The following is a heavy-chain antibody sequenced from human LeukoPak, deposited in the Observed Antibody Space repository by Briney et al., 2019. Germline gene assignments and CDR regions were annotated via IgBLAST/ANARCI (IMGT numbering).Heavy chain of an antibody. CDR3: AKGKINHDGAFDI. Sequence: GGSLRLSCAASGFTVSSNYMSWVRQAPGKGLEGVSSISDSGGSTHYAESVRGRFSLSRDNFEKTLHLQMNRLRAEDTAVYYCAKGKINHDGAFDIWGQGTRVIVAS. V-gene: IGHV3-23*01. D-gene: IGHD3-16*01. J-gene: IGHJ3*02. CDR2: ISDSGGST. CDR1: GFTVSSNY.